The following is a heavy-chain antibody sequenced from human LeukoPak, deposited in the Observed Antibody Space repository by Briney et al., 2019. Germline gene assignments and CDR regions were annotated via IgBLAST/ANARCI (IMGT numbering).Heavy chain of an antibody. CDR3: ARGCYYDSSGYYQEDYFDY. V-gene: IGHV4-39*07. CDR2: TYYSGST. J-gene: IGHJ4*02. D-gene: IGHD3-22*01. CDR1: GGSISSSSYY. Sequence: SETLSLTCTVSGGSISSSSYYWGWIRQPPGKGLEWIGSTYYSGSTYYNPSLKSRVTISVDTSKNQFSLKLSSVTAADTAVYYCARGCYYDSSGYYQEDYFDYWGQGTLVTVSS.